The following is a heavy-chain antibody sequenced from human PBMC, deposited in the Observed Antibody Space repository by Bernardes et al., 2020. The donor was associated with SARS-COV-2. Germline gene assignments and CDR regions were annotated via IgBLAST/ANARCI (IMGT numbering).Heavy chain of an antibody. CDR2: ISSSGSTI. CDR1: GFTFSDYY. V-gene: IGHV3-11*01. Sequence: GGSLRLSCAASGFTFSDYYMSWIRQAPGKGLEWVSYISSSGSTIYYADSVKGRFTISRDNAKNSLYLQMNSLSSMTAADTAIYYCARGTYGDFSLDPWGQGTLVTVSS. J-gene: IGHJ5*02. D-gene: IGHD2-21*02. CDR3: ARGTYGDFSLDP.